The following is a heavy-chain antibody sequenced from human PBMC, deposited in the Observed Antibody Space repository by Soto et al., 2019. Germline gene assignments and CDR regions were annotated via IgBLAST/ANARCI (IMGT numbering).Heavy chain of an antibody. CDR1: GFTVSSNY. CDR2: IYSGGST. Sequence: GGSLRLSCAASGFTVSSNYMSWVRQAPGKGLEWVSVIYSGGSTYYADSVKGRFTISRDNSKNTLYLQMNSLRAEDTAVYYCASLGTTVTTPGWFDPWGQGTLVTVSS. J-gene: IGHJ5*02. D-gene: IGHD4-17*01. CDR3: ASLGTTVTTPGWFDP. V-gene: IGHV3-66*01.